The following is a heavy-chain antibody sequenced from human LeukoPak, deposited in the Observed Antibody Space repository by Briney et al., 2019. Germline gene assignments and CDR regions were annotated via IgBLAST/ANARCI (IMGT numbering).Heavy chain of an antibody. CDR2: VYSGGNT. D-gene: IGHD5-12*01. CDR1: DASISNSY. Sequence: SETLSLTCTVSDASISNSYWNWVRQPPGKGLEWIAYVYSGGNTKYNPSLKSRISLSVDTSKGQFSLKLYSVTAADTAVYYCANSYDGKIVPFDNWGQGTPVTVSS. CDR3: ANSYDGKIVPFDN. V-gene: IGHV4-4*09. J-gene: IGHJ4*02.